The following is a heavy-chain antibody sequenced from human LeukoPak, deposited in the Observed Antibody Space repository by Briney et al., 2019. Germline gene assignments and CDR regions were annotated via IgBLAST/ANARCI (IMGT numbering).Heavy chain of an antibody. V-gene: IGHV3-33*01. CDR1: GFTFSSYG. J-gene: IGHJ4*02. CDR3: ARELPPVVNFYFDS. D-gene: IGHD3-22*01. CDR2: IWYDGSDK. Sequence: GRSLRLSCEASGFTFSSYGMHWVRQAPGKGLEWVAVIWYDGSDKYYADSVKGRFSISRDNSKNTLYLQMNSLRAEDTAVHYCARELPPVVNFYFDSWGQGTLVTVSS.